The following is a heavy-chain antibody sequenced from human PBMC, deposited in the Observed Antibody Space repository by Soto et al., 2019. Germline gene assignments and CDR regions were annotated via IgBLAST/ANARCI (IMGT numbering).Heavy chain of an antibody. D-gene: IGHD6-13*01. CDR2: ISYDGSNK. CDR3: ARDLTGIAAAGTSGVFDY. V-gene: IGHV3-30-3*01. Sequence: GGSLRLSCAASGFTFSSYAMHWVRQAPGKGLEWVAVISYDGSNKYYADSVKGRFTISRDNSKNTLYLQMNSLRAEDTAVYYCARDLTGIAAAGTSGVFDYWGQGTLVTVSS. CDR1: GFTFSSYA. J-gene: IGHJ4*02.